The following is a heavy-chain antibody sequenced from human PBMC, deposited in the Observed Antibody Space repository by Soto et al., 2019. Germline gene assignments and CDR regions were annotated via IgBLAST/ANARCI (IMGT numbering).Heavy chain of an antibody. CDR2: INTGSSNT. D-gene: IGHD3-9*01. CDR1: GYTFTSYG. Sequence: QVDLVQSGAEVKEPGASVSISCEASGYTFTSYGIHWVRQAPGQRLEWMGWINTGSSNTRYSPEFQARVTITRDTSASTAYMEMNSLRSEDTAVYYCARAMPTAGYIYFAQWGQGNLVTVSS. V-gene: IGHV1-3*04. J-gene: IGHJ4*02. CDR3: ARAMPTAGYIYFAQ.